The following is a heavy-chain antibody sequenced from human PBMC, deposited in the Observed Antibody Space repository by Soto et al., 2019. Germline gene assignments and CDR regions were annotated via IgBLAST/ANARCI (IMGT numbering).Heavy chain of an antibody. D-gene: IGHD5-18*01. CDR3: ARGDPGYGYGKADL. V-gene: IGHV3-74*01. CDR1: GFTFTMYW. J-gene: IGHJ5*02. Sequence: SCEASGFTFTMYWMHWVRQAPGKGLVWVSRVNSDGTGTTYADSVKGRFTVSRDNAKNSVFLQMDSLRAEDAGVYFCARGDPGYGYGKADLWGQGTLVTVSS. CDR2: VNSDGTGT.